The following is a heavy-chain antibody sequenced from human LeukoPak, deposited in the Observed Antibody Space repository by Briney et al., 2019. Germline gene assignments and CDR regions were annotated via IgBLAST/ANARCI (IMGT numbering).Heavy chain of an antibody. CDR3: ARDRDYYDSSGYNYFDY. D-gene: IGHD3-22*01. V-gene: IGHV4-39*07. Sequence: PSETLSLTCTVSGGSISSSSYYWGWIRQPPGKGLEWIGEINHSGSTNYNPSLKSRVTISVDTSKNQFSLKLSSVTAADTAVYYCARDRDYYDSSGYNYFDYWGQGTLVTVSS. CDR2: INHSGST. J-gene: IGHJ4*02. CDR1: GGSISSSSYY.